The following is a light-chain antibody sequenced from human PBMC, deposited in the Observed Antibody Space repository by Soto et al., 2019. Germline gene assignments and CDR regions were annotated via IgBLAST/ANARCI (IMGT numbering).Light chain of an antibody. CDR3: QQYTTSSWT. J-gene: IGKJ1*01. Sequence: EIVLTQSPDTLSLSPGERATLSFSASQSVGSSYLAWYQQKPGQAPRVLIYGTSSRATGIPDRFSGSGSGTDFTLTISRLEPEDFAVYYCQQYTTSSWTFGQGTKVDIK. V-gene: IGKV3-20*01. CDR2: GTS. CDR1: QSVGSSY.